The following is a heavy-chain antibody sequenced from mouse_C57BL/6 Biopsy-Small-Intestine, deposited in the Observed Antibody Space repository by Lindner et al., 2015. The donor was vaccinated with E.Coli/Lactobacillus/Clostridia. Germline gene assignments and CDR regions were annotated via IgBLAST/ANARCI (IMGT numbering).Heavy chain of an antibody. J-gene: IGHJ2*01. CDR1: GYAFSNYW. D-gene: IGHD2-14*01. CDR3: ARGYFRADHFDY. Sequence: VQLQESGAELVKPGASVKISCKASGYAFSNYWMNWVKQRPGKGLEWIGQIYPGDGDTNYNGKFKGKATLTADNSSSSAYMRLSSLTSEDSAVYFCARGYFRADHFDYWGQGTTLTVSS. V-gene: IGHV1-80*01. CDR2: IYPGDGDT.